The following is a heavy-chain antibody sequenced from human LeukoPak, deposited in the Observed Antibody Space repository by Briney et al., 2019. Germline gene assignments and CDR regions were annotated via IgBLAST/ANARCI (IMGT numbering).Heavy chain of an antibody. D-gene: IGHD5-12*01. Sequence: SETLSLTCTVSGGSISSSSYYWGWIRQPPGKGLEWIGSIYYSGSTYYNPSLKSRVTISVDTSKNQFSLKLSSVTAADTAVYYCARGGLREASGYGMDVWGQGTTVTVSS. CDR2: IYYSGST. J-gene: IGHJ6*02. CDR1: GGSISSSSYY. V-gene: IGHV4-39*07. CDR3: ARGGLREASGYGMDV.